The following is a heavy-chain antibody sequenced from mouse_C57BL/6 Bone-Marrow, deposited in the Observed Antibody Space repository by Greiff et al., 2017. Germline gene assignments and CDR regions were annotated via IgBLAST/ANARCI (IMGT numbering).Heavy chain of an antibody. CDR3: ARRGTYGSSPSYFDY. D-gene: IGHD1-1*01. CDR2: ISSGGSYT. V-gene: IGHV5-6*01. CDR1: GFTFSSYG. Sequence: EVNLVESGGDLVKPGGSLKLSCAASGFTFSSYGMSWVRQTPDKRLEWVATISSGGSYTYYPDSVKGRFTIARDNAKNTLYLQMSSLKSEDTAMYYCARRGTYGSSPSYFDYWGQGTTLTVSS. J-gene: IGHJ2*01.